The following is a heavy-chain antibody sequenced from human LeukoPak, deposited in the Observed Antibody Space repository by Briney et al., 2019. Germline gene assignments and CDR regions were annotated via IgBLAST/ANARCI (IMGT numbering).Heavy chain of an antibody. V-gene: IGHV3-66*03. D-gene: IGHD3/OR15-3a*01. Sequence: GGSLRLSCAASGFTFSSYWMSWVRQAPGKGLEWVGLIRDSGEAFYADFVRGRLAISRDESENTLYLQMNSLRVEDTAVYFCARDRAALQDWVEFDPWGQGTPVIVSS. J-gene: IGHJ5*02. CDR3: ARDRAALQDWVEFDP. CDR2: IRDSGEA. CDR1: GFTFSSYW.